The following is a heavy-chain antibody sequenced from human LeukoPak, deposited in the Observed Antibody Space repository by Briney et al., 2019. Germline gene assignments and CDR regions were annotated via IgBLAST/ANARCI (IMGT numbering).Heavy chain of an antibody. D-gene: IGHD2-15*01. CDR3: ARGVYCSGGSCYGTALSYFDY. CDR1: GGSFSGYY. V-gene: IGHV4-34*01. Sequence: SETLSLTCAAYGGSFSGYYWSWIRQPPGKGPEWIGEINHSGSTNYNPSLKSRVTISVDTSKNQFSLKLSSVTAADTAVYYCARGVYCSGGSCYGTALSYFDYWGQGTLVTVSS. J-gene: IGHJ4*02. CDR2: INHSGST.